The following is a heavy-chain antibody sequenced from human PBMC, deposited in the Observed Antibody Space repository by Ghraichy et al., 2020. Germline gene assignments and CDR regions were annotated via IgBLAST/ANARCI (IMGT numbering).Heavy chain of an antibody. CDR3: ARVVVPAAIDEYYFDY. CDR2: IYYSGST. V-gene: IGHV4-31*03. CDR1: GGSISSGGYY. Sequence: LSLTCTVSGGSISSGGYYWSWIRQHPGKGLEWIGYIYYSGSTYYNPSLKSRVTISVDTSKNQFSLKLSSVTAADTAVYYCARVVVPAAIDEYYFDYWGQGTLVTVS. J-gene: IGHJ4*02. D-gene: IGHD2-2*02.